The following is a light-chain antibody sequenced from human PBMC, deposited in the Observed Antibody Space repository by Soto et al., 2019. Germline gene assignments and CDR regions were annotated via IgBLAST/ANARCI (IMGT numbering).Light chain of an antibody. CDR1: QSVTSTS. J-gene: IGKJ5*01. V-gene: IGKV3-20*01. CDR3: QHYVTSSIT. CDR2: GAS. Sequence: EIVRTQSPGTLSLSPGERATLSCRASQSVTSTSLAWYQQKPGQAPRLLMYGASSRATGTPDRISGGGSGTDFTLTISRLEPEDFAVYYCQHYVTSSITFGQGTRLEIK.